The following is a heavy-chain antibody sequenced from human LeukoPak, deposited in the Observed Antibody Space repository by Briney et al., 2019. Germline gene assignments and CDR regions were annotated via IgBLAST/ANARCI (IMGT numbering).Heavy chain of an antibody. Sequence: ASVKASCKASGYTFTGYYMHWVRQAPGQGLEWMGWINPNSGGTNYAQKFQGRVTMTRDTSISTAYMELSRLRSDDTAVYYCARDPGPANSLDYWGQGTLVTVSS. CDR3: ARDPGPANSLDY. V-gene: IGHV1-2*02. D-gene: IGHD1-14*01. J-gene: IGHJ4*02. CDR2: INPNSGGT. CDR1: GYTFTGYY.